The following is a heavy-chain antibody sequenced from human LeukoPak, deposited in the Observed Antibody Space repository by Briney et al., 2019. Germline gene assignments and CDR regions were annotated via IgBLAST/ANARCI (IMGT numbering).Heavy chain of an antibody. CDR3: ASFHYYDSRTGGPIDY. CDR2: INHSGST. J-gene: IGHJ4*02. Sequence: PSETLSLTCAVYGGSFSGYYWSWIRRPPGKGLEWIGEINHSGSTNYNPSLKSRVTISVDTSKNQFSLKLSSVTAADTAVYYCASFHYYDSRTGGPIDYWGQGTLVTVSS. D-gene: IGHD3-22*01. V-gene: IGHV4-34*01. CDR1: GGSFSGYY.